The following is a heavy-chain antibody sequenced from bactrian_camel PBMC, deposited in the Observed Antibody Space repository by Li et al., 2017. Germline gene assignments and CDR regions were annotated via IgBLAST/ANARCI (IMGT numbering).Heavy chain of an antibody. V-gene: IGHV3S63*01. Sequence: HVQLVESGGGSVQSGGSLTLSCVASGYSVSEGYMAWFRQAPGKEREGIARIMTDESTWYAESVKGRFTISRDNAKNTVYLQMNSLKSEDTALYYCATIGGSWSVGADFGHWGQGTQVTVS. CDR3: ATIGGSWSVGADFGH. J-gene: IGHJ6*01. CDR2: IMTDEST. CDR1: GYSVSEGY. D-gene: IGHD2*01.